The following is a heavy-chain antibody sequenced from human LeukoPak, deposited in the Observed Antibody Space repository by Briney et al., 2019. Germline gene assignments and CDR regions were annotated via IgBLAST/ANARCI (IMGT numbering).Heavy chain of an antibody. CDR2: ISRNGGST. J-gene: IGHJ4*02. D-gene: IGHD2/OR15-2a*01. CDR3: VKDLRSDFMGVLSRYLSY. CDR1: GFTFSSFA. Sequence: GGTLRLSCSASGFTFSSFAMHWVRQAPGKGLEYVAAISRNGGSTYYADSVKGRFTISRDNSKNTLYLQMSSLRAEDTAVYLCVKDLRSDFMGVLSRYLSYWGQGTLVTVSS. V-gene: IGHV3-64D*09.